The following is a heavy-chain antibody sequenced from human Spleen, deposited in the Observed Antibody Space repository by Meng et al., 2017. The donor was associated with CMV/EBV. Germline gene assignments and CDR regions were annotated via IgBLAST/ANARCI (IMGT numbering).Heavy chain of an antibody. CDR1: GYSISTGYY. V-gene: IGHV4-38-2*02. D-gene: IGHD6-13*01. Sequence: GSLRLSCTVSGYSISTGYYWAWIRQPPGKGLEWIGSMYHTGSTYHNPSLNSRVTLSVDMSKNQLSLKLRSVTAADTAIYYCARHDRRSSWHFFDYWGQGTLVTVSS. J-gene: IGHJ4*02. CDR2: MYHTGST. CDR3: ARHDRRSSWHFFDY.